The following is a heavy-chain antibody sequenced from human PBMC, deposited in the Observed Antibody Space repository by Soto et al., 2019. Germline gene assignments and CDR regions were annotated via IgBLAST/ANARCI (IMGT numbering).Heavy chain of an antibody. V-gene: IGHV1-8*02. D-gene: IGHD2-2*01. J-gene: IGHJ6*03. Sequence: QVQLVQSGAEVKKPGASVKVSCKASGYIFTSYNINWVRQAAGHGLEWMGWVNPDSGHTVYAQKFQGRVTMTRDTPIGTATRELRSLTPEDTAVYYWARSASFGTAALEYLYYVDVWGKGASVTVSS. CDR2: VNPDSGHT. CDR1: GYIFTSYN. CDR3: ARSASFGTAALEYLYYVDV.